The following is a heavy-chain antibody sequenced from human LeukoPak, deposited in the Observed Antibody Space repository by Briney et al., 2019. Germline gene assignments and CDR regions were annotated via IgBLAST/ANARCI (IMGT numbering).Heavy chain of an antibody. Sequence: GGSLRLSCAASGFIFSTYSMTWVRQAPGKGLEWVSGINWNGGSTGYADSVKGRFTISRDNAKNSLYLQMNSLRAEDTALYYCARAGGSGSYIYYYYYMDVWGKGTTVTVSS. CDR3: ARAGGSGSYIYYYYYMDV. J-gene: IGHJ6*03. CDR1: GFIFSTYS. D-gene: IGHD3-10*01. V-gene: IGHV3-20*04. CDR2: INWNGGST.